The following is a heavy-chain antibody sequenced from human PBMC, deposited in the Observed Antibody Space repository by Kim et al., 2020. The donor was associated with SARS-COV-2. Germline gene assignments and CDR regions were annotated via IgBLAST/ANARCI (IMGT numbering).Heavy chain of an antibody. CDR3: ARVRGGSGSYYLYFDY. J-gene: IGHJ4*02. V-gene: IGHV4-34*01. D-gene: IGHD3-10*01. Sequence: SLTSRVSISVDTSKNQFSLKLSSVTAADTAVYYCARVRGGSGSYYLYFDYWGQGTLVTVSS.